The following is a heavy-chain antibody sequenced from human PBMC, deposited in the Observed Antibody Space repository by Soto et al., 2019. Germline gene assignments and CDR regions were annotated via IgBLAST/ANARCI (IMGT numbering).Heavy chain of an antibody. V-gene: IGHV4-39*01. Sequence: SETLSLTCTVSGGSISSSSYYWGWIRQPPGKGLEWIGSIYYSGSTYYNPSLKSRVTISVDTSKNQFSLKLSSVTAADTAVYYCARRRTITIFGVVISDFDYWGQGTLVTVSS. CDR3: ARRRTITIFGVVISDFDY. CDR1: GGSISSSSYY. J-gene: IGHJ4*02. D-gene: IGHD3-3*01. CDR2: IYYSGST.